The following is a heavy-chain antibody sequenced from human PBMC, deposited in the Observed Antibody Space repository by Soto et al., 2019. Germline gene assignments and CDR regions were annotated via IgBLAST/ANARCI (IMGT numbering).Heavy chain of an antibody. J-gene: IGHJ4*02. Sequence: QVPLVESGGGVVQPGRSLRLSCAASGFTFSTYGMHWVRQAPGKGLEWVAVISYDGVNKYYADSVKGRFTISRDNXXNTLYLQMNSLRAEDTAVYYCAKSVYNWNDGFFDYWGQGTLVTVSS. D-gene: IGHD1-1*01. V-gene: IGHV3-30*18. CDR1: GFTFSTYG. CDR2: ISYDGVNK. CDR3: AKSVYNWNDGFFDY.